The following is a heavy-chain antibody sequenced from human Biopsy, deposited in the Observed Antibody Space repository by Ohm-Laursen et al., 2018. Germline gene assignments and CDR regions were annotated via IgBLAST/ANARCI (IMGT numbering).Heavy chain of an antibody. CDR2: IIPLFGTT. D-gene: IGHD3-22*01. J-gene: IGHJ4*02. CDR3: ARDTKWLASGPIDY. Sequence: SSVTVSCKTSTGTFDSYGVTWLRQPPGQGLEWMGGIIPLFGTTNYAQKFQGRVTITADKSTGTAYMDLSSLRSEYTAVYYCARDTKWLASGPIDYWGQGALVTVSS. CDR1: TGTFDSYG. V-gene: IGHV1-69*06.